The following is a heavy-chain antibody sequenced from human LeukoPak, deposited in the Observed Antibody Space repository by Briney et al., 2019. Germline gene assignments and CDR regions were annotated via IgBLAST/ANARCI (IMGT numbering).Heavy chain of an antibody. Sequence: GGSLRLSCTASGFTFSNYWMTWVRQPPGKGLEWLSVIYSGGDTSYADSVKGRFTISRDNSKNTLYLQMNSLRVEDTAIYYCAREARIAATFDPWGQGTLVTVSS. CDR3: AREARIAATFDP. CDR1: GFTFSNYW. CDR2: IYSGGDT. V-gene: IGHV3-66*01. J-gene: IGHJ5*02. D-gene: IGHD6-13*01.